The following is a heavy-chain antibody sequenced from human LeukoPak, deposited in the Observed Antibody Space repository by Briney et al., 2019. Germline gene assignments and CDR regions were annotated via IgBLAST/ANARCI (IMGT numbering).Heavy chain of an antibody. J-gene: IGHJ4*02. D-gene: IGHD3-22*01. Sequence: ASVKVSCKASGYTFTSYYMHWVRQAPGQGLEWMGIINPSGGSTSYAQKFQGRVTMTRDMSTSTDYMELSSLRSEDTAVYYCAPVDRNYYDSSGRAPFDYWGQGTLVTVSS. CDR1: GYTFTSYY. CDR2: INPSGGST. V-gene: IGHV1-46*01. CDR3: APVDRNYYDSSGRAPFDY.